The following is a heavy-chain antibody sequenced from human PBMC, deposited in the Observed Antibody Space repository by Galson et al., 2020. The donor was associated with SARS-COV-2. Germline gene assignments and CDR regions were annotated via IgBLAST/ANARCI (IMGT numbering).Heavy chain of an antibody. CDR3: ARSVGEILVVVAATEPFDY. Sequence: ASVKVSCKASGYSFTNFYIHWVRQAPGQGLEWMGMINPNGGTSRYAQKFQGRVAMTRDTSTTTVYMAVSSLRSDDTAVYYCARSVGEILVVVAATEPFDYWGQGTLVTVSS. D-gene: IGHD2-15*01. J-gene: IGHJ4*02. V-gene: IGHV1-46*01. CDR1: GYSFTNFY. CDR2: INPNGGTS.